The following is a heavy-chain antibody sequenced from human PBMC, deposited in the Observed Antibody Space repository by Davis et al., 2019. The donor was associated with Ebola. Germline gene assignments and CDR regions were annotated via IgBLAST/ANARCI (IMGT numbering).Heavy chain of an antibody. D-gene: IGHD3-9*01. CDR2: INAGNGNT. CDR1: GYTFTSYG. J-gene: IGHJ6*02. CDR3: AREYYDILTGYRPSYYGMDV. Sequence: ASVKVSCKASGYTFTSYGISWVRQAPGQGLEWMGWINAGNGNTKYLQKFQGRVTITRDTSASTAYMELSSLRSEDTAVYYCAREYYDILTGYRPSYYGMDVWGQGTTVTVSS. V-gene: IGHV1-3*01.